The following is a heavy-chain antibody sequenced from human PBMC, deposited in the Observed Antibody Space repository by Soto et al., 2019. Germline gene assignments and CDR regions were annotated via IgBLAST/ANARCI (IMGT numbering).Heavy chain of an antibody. D-gene: IGHD3-9*01. V-gene: IGHV3-23*01. J-gene: IGHJ4*02. CDR1: GFAFSSYA. CDR3: AKSKRAYYDILTGYYIFDY. CDR2: ISGSGGST. Sequence: GGSLRLSCAASGFAFSSYAMSWVRQAPGKGLEWVSAISGSGGSTYCADSVKGRFTISRDNSKNTLYLQMNSLRAEDTAVYYCAKSKRAYYDILTGYYIFDYWGQGTLVTVSS.